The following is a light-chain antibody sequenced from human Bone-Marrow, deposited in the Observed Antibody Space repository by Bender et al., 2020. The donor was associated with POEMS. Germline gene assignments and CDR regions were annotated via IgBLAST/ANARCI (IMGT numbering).Light chain of an antibody. CDR2: RDS. CDR3: QTADSSGDWV. CDR1: ALPKQY. V-gene: IGLV3-25*03. Sequence: SYELTQPPSVSVSPGQTARIPCSGDALPKQYTYWYQQRPGQAPVVVIYRDSERPSGIPDRFSGSTSGTTVTLTISGVQAEDEADYYCQTADSSGDWVFGGGTKLTVL. J-gene: IGLJ3*02.